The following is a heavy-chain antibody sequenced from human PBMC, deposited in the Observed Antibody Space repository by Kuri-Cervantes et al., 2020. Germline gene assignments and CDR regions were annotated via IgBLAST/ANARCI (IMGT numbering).Heavy chain of an antibody. CDR3: ARHLPREYCSSTSCYPPNWFDP. D-gene: IGHD2-2*01. CDR1: GGSISSGRYY. J-gene: IGHJ5*02. Sequence: GSLRPSCTVSGGSISSGRYYCSWIRQPAGKGREWIGSIYYSGNTYYNTSLKSRATISVDTSKTQFSLKLGSVTAADTAVYYCARHLPREYCSSTSCYPPNWFDPWGQGTLVTVSS. V-gene: IGHV4-39*01. CDR2: IYYSGNT.